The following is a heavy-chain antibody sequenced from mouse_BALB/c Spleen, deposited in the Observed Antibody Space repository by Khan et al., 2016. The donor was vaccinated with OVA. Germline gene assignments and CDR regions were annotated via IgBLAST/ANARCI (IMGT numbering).Heavy chain of an antibody. CDR2: ISDGSNTI. CDR1: GFTFSGFG. D-gene: IGHD2-3*01. J-gene: IGHJ2*01. V-gene: IGHV5-17*02. Sequence: EVELVESGGGLVQTGGSRKLSCAASGFTFSGFGMHWVRQAPEKGLEWVAYISDGSNTIYYAATVKGRFTISRDNPKNTLFLQMTSLRSEDTAMYYCAGTGYYDFDYWGQGTTLTVSS. CDR3: AGTGYYDFDY.